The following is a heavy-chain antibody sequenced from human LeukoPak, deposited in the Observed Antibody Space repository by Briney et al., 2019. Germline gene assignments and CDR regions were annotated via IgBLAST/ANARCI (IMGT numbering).Heavy chain of an antibody. CDR3: ARVQRRWLQRGTYYFDY. J-gene: IGHJ4*02. V-gene: IGHV4-34*01. CDR1: GGSFSGYY. Sequence: SETLSLTCAVYGGSFSGYYWSWIRQPPGKGLEWVWEINHSGSTNYNPSLKRRVTISVDTSKNQFSLKLSSVTAADTAVYYCARVQRRWLQRGTYYFDYWGQGTLVTVSS. CDR2: INHSGST. D-gene: IGHD5-24*01.